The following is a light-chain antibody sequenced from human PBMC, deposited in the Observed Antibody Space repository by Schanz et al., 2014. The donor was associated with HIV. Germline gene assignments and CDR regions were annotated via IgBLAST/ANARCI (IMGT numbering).Light chain of an antibody. J-gene: IGKJ3*01. CDR3: QQYKTYSQGFA. Sequence: DIQLTQSPSFLSASVGDRVTITCRASQGISNSLAWYQQRPGKAPRVLIYAASTLQRGVPSRFSGSGSGTEFTLTISSLQPDDFATYYCQQYKTYSQGFAFGPGTKVDIK. CDR1: QGISNS. V-gene: IGKV1-9*01. CDR2: AAS.